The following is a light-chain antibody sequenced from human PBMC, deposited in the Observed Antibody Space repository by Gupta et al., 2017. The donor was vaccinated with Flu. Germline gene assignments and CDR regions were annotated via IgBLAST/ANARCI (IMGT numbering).Light chain of an antibody. CDR2: DVN. V-gene: IGLV2-11*01. J-gene: IGLJ2*01. CDR1: STSVGAYDS. CDR3: CSYAGASTWI. Sequence: QSALTQARSVSGSPGQSVTMSCTGSSTSVGAYDSLSWYQQHPGKAPQLILFDVNKRPDAVPPRFSGSKSGNTASLTISGLQPEDEADYYCCSYAGASTWIFGAGTRLTVL.